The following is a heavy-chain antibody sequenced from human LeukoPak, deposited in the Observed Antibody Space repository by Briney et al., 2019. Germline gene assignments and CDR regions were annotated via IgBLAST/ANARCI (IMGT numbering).Heavy chain of an antibody. V-gene: IGHV4-38-2*02. CDR2: IYHSGTT. Sequence: SETLSLTCTVSGGSISSHYWSWIRQPPGKGLEWIGSIYHSGTTYYIPSLKSRVTISVDTSNNQFSLKLSSVTAADTAVYYCARENGRYCSSASCYSFDYWGQGTPVTVSS. CDR1: GGSISSHY. J-gene: IGHJ4*02. CDR3: ARENGRYCSSASCYSFDY. D-gene: IGHD2-2*01.